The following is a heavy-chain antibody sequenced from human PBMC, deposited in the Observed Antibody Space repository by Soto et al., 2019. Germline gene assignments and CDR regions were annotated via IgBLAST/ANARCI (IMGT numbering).Heavy chain of an antibody. J-gene: IGHJ6*02. V-gene: IGHV1-24*01. CDR2: FDPEDGET. CDR3: ATPMRTIFGVVRYGMDV. CDR1: GYTLTELS. Sequence: ASVKVSCKVSGYTLTELSMHWVRQAPGKGLEWMGGFDPEDGETIYAQKSQGRVTMTEDTSTDTAYMELSSLRSEDTAVYYCATPMRTIFGVVRYGMDVWGQGTTVTV. D-gene: IGHD3-3*01.